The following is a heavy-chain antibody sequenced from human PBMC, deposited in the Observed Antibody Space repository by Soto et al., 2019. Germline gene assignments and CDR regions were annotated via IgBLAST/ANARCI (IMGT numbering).Heavy chain of an antibody. D-gene: IGHD6-13*01. CDR1: GGSISSYY. CDR2: IYYSGST. V-gene: IGHV4-59*01. CDR3: ARVRYSSSWYSNWFDP. J-gene: IGHJ5*02. Sequence: SETLSLTCTVSGGSISSYYWSWIRQPPGKGLEWIGYIYYSGSTNYNPSLKSRVTISVDTSKNQFSLKLSSVTAADTAVYYCARVRYSSSWYSNWFDPWGQGTLVTVSS.